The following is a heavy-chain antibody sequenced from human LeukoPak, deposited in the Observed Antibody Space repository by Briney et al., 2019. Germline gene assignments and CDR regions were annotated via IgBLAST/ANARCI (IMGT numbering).Heavy chain of an antibody. V-gene: IGHV3-21*01. D-gene: IGHD3-10*01. CDR3: AKDLHYGSADY. Sequence: GGSLRLSCAASGVTFSSYAMHWVRQAPGKALEWVSSITSSGTYIFYADSVKGRFTISRDNAKNSLYLQMNSLRAEDTAVYYCAKDLHYGSADYWGQGTLVNVSS. J-gene: IGHJ4*02. CDR2: ITSSGTYI. CDR1: GVTFSSYA.